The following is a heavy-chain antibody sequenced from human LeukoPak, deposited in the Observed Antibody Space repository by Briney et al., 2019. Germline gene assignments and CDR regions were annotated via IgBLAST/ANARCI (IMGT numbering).Heavy chain of an antibody. V-gene: IGHV3-30*18. J-gene: IGHJ4*02. Sequence: PGGSLRLSCAASGFTFSSYGMHWVRQAPGKGLEWVAVISYDGSNKYYADSVKGQFTISRDNSKNTLYLQMNSLRAEDTAVYYCAKESRQWLVPSLAYYFDYWGQGTLVTVSS. CDR1: GFTFSSYG. CDR3: AKESRQWLVPSLAYYFDY. D-gene: IGHD6-19*01. CDR2: ISYDGSNK.